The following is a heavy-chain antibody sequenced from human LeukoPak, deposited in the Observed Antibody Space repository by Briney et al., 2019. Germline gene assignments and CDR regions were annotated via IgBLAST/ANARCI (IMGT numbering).Heavy chain of an antibody. CDR3: ARGLSFGFLHMDV. CDR2: ISYSGSTI. CDR1: GFTFSSYE. D-gene: IGHD2/OR15-2a*01. J-gene: IGHJ6*03. V-gene: IGHV3-48*03. Sequence: GGSLRLPCAASGFTFSSYEMNWVRQAPGKGLEWVSYISYSGSTIYYADSVKGRFTISRDNAKNSLYLQMHSLRAEDTACYYCARGLSFGFLHMDVWARGTTVSISS.